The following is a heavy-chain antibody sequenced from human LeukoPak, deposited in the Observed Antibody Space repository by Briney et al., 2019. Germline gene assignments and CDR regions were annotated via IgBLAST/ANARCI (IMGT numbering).Heavy chain of an antibody. CDR3: ARSYDSSGYYFDP. CDR1: GGTFSSYA. Sequence: GASVKVSCKPSGGTFSSYAISWVRQAPGQGREWMGGIIPIFGTANYAQKFQGRVTITADESTSTAYMELSSLRSEDTAVYYCARSYDSSGYYFDPWGQGTLVTVSS. V-gene: IGHV1-69*13. J-gene: IGHJ5*02. CDR2: IIPIFGTA. D-gene: IGHD3-22*01.